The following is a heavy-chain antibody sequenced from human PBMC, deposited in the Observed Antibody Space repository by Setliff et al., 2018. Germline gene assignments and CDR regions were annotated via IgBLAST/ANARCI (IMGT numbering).Heavy chain of an antibody. J-gene: IGHJ4*02. CDR3: VRSAVYCASDCYPRYFDS. CDR1: GGSVNSGYDN. V-gene: IGHV4-61*09. D-gene: IGHD2-21*01. Sequence: ASETLSLTCTVPGGSVNSGYDNWNWLRQPAGKGLEWIGHINRRGSTNFSPSLKSRVTISLDTSKNQFSLNLTSVTAADPAGYYWVRSAVYCASDCYPRYFDSWGQGTLVNVSS. CDR2: INRRGST.